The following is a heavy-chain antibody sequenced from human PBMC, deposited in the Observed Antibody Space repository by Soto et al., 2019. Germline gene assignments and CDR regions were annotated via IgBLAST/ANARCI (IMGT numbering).Heavy chain of an antibody. V-gene: IGHV3-11*01. Sequence: GGSLRLSCAASGFTFSDYYMSWIRQAPGKGLEWVSYISSSGSTIYYADSVKGRFTISRDNAKNSLYRQMNSLRAEDTAVYYCARDGPLYDILTGPNWFDPWGQGTLVTVSS. CDR2: ISSSGSTI. CDR3: ARDGPLYDILTGPNWFDP. D-gene: IGHD3-9*01. CDR1: GFTFSDYY. J-gene: IGHJ5*02.